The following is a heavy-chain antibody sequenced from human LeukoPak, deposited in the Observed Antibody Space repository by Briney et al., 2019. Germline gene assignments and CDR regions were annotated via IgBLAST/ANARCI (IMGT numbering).Heavy chain of an antibody. Sequence: PSETLSLTCTVSGGSISSYYWTWIRQTPGKGLEWIGFVHYIRTTNYDPSLKSRVTISLDTSKNQFSLKLTSVSAADTAVYYCARRFGGSQGGGFDYWGQGTLVTAYS. J-gene: IGHJ4*02. CDR2: VHYIRTT. D-gene: IGHD1-26*01. CDR1: GGSISSYY. V-gene: IGHV4-59*08. CDR3: ARRFGGSQGGGFDY.